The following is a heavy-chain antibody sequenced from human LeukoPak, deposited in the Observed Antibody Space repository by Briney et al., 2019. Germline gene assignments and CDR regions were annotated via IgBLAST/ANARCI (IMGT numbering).Heavy chain of an antibody. V-gene: IGHV4-34*01. CDR1: GGSFSGYY. J-gene: IGHJ6*03. Sequence: PSETLSLTCAVYGGSFSGYYWSWIRQPPGKGLEWIGEINHSGSTNYNPSLKSRVTISVDTSKNQFSLKLSSVTAADTAVYYCARSGGVYYYYYYMDVWGKGTTVTVSS. CDR2: INHSGST. D-gene: IGHD3-10*01. CDR3: ARSGGVYYYYYYMDV.